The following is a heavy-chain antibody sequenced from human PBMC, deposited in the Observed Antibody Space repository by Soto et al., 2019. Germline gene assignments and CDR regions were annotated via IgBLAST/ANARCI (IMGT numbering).Heavy chain of an antibody. Sequence: QVKLVQSGAEVKQPGSSVKVSCKASGGTFSSYSFSWVRQAPGQGLEWMGGITPIFGTVHYAQNFRGRVTITADKSTNIVHMELSSLRSDDTAVFYCAREGDTREGRGVFFSWGQGTLVTVSS. CDR2: ITPIFGTV. D-gene: IGHD3-16*01. V-gene: IGHV1-69*06. CDR1: GGTFSSYS. J-gene: IGHJ5*02. CDR3: AREGDTREGRGVFFS.